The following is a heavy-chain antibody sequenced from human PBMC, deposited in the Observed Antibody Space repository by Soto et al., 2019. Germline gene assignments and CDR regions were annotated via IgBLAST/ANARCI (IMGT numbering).Heavy chain of an antibody. CDR1: GGSFSGYY. J-gene: IGHJ4*02. CDR3: ARHLTDTYYDFWSGYYGNFDY. D-gene: IGHD3-3*01. Sequence: SETLSLTCAVYGGSFSGYYWSWIRQPPGKGLEWIGEINYSGSTNYNPSLKSRVTISVDTSKNQFSLKLSSVTAADTAVYYCARHLTDTYYDFWSGYYGNFDYWGQGTLVTVSS. V-gene: IGHV4-34*01. CDR2: INYSGST.